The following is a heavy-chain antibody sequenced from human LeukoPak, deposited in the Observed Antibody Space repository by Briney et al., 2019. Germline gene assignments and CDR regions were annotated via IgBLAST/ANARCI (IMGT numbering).Heavy chain of an antibody. J-gene: IGHJ4*02. CDR3: ARRFVLWFGELPEHFDY. CDR1: GGSFSGYY. V-gene: IGHV4-34*01. Sequence: SETPSLTCAVYGGSFSGYYWSWIRQPPGKGLEWIGEINHSGSTNYNPSLKSRVTISVDTSKNQFSLKLSSVTAADTAVYYCARRFVLWFGELPEHFDYWGQGTLVTVSS. CDR2: INHSGST. D-gene: IGHD3-10*01.